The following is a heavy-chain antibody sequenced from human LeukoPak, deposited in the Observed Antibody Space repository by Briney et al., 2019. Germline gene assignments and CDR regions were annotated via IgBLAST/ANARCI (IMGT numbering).Heavy chain of an antibody. CDR3: ANGFYLDY. V-gene: IGHV3-74*01. Sequence: GGSVTLSCAAAGFTCGSYWVRWVSQDPRKGVVLVSRTNSDGSSTSYAYSVKSRFTLSRDNGKNTLYLQMNSLRAEDTAVYHCANGFYLDYWGQGTLVTVSS. CDR2: TNSDGSST. J-gene: IGHJ4*02. CDR1: GFTCGSYW.